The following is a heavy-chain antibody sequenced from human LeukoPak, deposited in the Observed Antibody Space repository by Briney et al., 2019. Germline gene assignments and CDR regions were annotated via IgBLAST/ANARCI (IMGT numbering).Heavy chain of an antibody. D-gene: IGHD3-10*01. Sequence: SVKVSCKASGGTFSSYAISWVRQAPGQGLEWMGRIIPILGIANYAQKFQGRVTITADKSTSTAYMELSSLRSEDPAVYYCARVLWFGELPNYYYGMDVWGQGTTVTVSS. J-gene: IGHJ6*02. CDR3: ARVLWFGELPNYYYGMDV. V-gene: IGHV1-69*04. CDR1: GGTFSSYA. CDR2: IIPILGIA.